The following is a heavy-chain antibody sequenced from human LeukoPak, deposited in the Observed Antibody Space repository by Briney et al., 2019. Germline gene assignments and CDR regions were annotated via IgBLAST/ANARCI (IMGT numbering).Heavy chain of an antibody. V-gene: IGHV1-69*13. CDR3: ARGDYGGNQHQLVGGYYYYGMDV. J-gene: IGHJ6*02. Sequence: SVKVSCKASGGTFSSYAISWVRQAPGQGLEWMGGIIPIFGTANYAQKFQGRVTITADESTSTAYMELSSLRSEDTAVYYCARGDYGGNQHQLVGGYYYYGMDVWGQGTTVTVSS. D-gene: IGHD4-23*01. CDR1: GGTFSSYA. CDR2: IIPIFGTA.